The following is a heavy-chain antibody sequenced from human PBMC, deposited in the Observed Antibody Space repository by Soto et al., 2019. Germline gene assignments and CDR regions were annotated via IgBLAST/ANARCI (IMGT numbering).Heavy chain of an antibody. D-gene: IGHD6-19*01. J-gene: IGHJ6*03. CDR2: IYYSGST. Sequence: PSETLSLTCTVSGGSISSSSYYWGWIRQPPGKGLEWIGSIYYSGSTYYNPSLKSRVTISVDTSKNQFSLNLNSVTAADTAVYYCARDPGAVADSFVAYYYYMDVWGQGTTVTVS. CDR1: GGSISSSSYY. CDR3: ARDPGAVADSFVAYYYYMDV. V-gene: IGHV4-39*07.